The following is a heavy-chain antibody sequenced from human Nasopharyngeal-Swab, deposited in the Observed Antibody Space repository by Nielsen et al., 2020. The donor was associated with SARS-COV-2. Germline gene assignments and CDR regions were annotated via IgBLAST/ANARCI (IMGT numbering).Heavy chain of an antibody. D-gene: IGHD3-22*01. V-gene: IGHV1-3*01. J-gene: IGHJ4*02. Sequence: ASVKVSCKASGYTFTSYAMHWVRQAPGQRLEWMGWINAGNGNTKYSQKFQGRVTITRDPSATTAYMELSSLRSEDTAVYYCAFVSYDSSGYYYSYWGQGTLVTVSS. CDR2: INAGNGNT. CDR1: GYTFTSYA. CDR3: AFVSYDSSGYYYSY.